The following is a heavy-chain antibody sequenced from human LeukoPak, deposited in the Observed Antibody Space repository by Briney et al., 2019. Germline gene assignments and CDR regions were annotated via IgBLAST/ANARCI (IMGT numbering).Heavy chain of an antibody. J-gene: IGHJ1*01. V-gene: IGHV4-34*01. D-gene: IGHD6-19*01. Sequence: PSETLSLTCAVYGGSFRGYYWGWIRQPPGKGLEWIGEINHSGSTNYNPSLKSRVTISVDTSKNQFSLKLSSVTAADTAVYYCARGPRIAVAGIWGQGTLVTVSS. CDR3: ARGPRIAVAGI. CDR1: GGSFRGYY. CDR2: INHSGST.